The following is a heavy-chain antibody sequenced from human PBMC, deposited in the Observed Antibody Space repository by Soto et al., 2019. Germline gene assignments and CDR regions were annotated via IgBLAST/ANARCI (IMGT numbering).Heavy chain of an antibody. J-gene: IGHJ6*02. Sequence: GESLKISCKGSGYSFTSYWIGWVRQMPGKGLEWMGIIYPGDSDTRYSPSFQGQVTISADKSISTAYLQWSSLKASDTAMYYCARVGQLVDYYSSYGMDVSGPGTTVTGSS. D-gene: IGHD6-13*01. CDR3: ARVGQLVDYYSSYGMDV. CDR2: IYPGDSDT. CDR1: GYSFTSYW. V-gene: IGHV5-51*01.